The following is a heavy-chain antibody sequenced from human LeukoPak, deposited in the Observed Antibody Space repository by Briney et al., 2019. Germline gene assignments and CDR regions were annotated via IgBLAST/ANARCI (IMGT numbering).Heavy chain of an antibody. CDR2: ISSSSNYI. D-gene: IGHD3-16*01. J-gene: IGHJ4*02. CDR1: GFTFSSYS. CDR3: ARDIVAAFGGVPPYYFDY. Sequence: PGGSLRLSCAASGFTFSSYSMNWVRQAPGKGLEWVSSISSSSNYIYYADSVKGRFTISRDNAKNSMYLQMNSLRAEDTAVYYCARDIVAAFGGVPPYYFDYWGQGTLVTVSS. V-gene: IGHV3-21*01.